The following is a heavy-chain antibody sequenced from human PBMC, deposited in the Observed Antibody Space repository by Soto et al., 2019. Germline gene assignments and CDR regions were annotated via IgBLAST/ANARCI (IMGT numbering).Heavy chain of an antibody. Sequence: QVQLVESGGGVVQPGRSLRLSCAASGFTFSSYGIHWVRQAPGKGLEWVAVIWHDEKKKNYAESVQGRFTISRDNSKNTLYLQMNSRRADDTAVYYCARDLLLWFGELGYYYYGMDVWGQGTTVTVSS. CDR2: IWHDEKKK. D-gene: IGHD3-10*01. V-gene: IGHV3-33*01. CDR3: ARDLLLWFGELGYYYYGMDV. J-gene: IGHJ6*02. CDR1: GFTFSSYG.